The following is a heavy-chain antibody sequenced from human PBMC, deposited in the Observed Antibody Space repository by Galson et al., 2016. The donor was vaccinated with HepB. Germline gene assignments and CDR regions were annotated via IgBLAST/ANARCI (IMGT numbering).Heavy chain of an antibody. J-gene: IGHJ6*02. D-gene: IGHD5-12*01. CDR2: ISAYNGNT. Sequence: SVKVSCKASGYSFTSYCITWVRQAPGQGLEWMGWISAYNGNTDFARKFQGRVSMTTDTSTSTAFMELRSLRSDDTAVYYCARRPYSGHEYYYYGLGVWGQGTTVTVSS. V-gene: IGHV1-18*01. CDR1: GYSFTSYC. CDR3: ARRPYSGHEYYYYGLGV.